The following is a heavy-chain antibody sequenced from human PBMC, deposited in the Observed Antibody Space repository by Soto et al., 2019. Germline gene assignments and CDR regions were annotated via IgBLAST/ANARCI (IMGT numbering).Heavy chain of an antibody. V-gene: IGHV3-21*01. J-gene: IGHJ6*02. D-gene: IGHD1-1*01. CDR3: ARDHRWKNGMDV. CDR1: VFTFSSYS. CDR2: ISSSSSYI. Sequence: PGWSLRLSCASSVFTFSSYSMNWVRQAPGKGLEWVSSISSSSSYIYYADSVKGRFTISRDNAKNSLYLQMNSLRAEDTAVYYCARDHRWKNGMDVWGQGTTVTVSS.